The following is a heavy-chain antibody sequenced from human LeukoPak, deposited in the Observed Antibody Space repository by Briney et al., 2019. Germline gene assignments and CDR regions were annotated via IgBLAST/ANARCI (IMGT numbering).Heavy chain of an antibody. Sequence: SETLSLTCTVSGGSISSYYWSWIRQPPGKGLEWIGYIYYSGSTNYNPSLKSRVTISVDTSKNQFSLKLSSVTAADTAVYYCARGSPCSSTSCYRYYYYYYMDVWGKGTTVTVSS. D-gene: IGHD2-2*02. J-gene: IGHJ6*03. CDR3: ARGSPCSSTSCYRYYYYYYMDV. CDR1: GGSISSYY. CDR2: IYYSGST. V-gene: IGHV4-59*01.